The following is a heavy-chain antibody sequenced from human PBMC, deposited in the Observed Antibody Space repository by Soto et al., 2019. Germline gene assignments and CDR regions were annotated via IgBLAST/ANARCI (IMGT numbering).Heavy chain of an antibody. V-gene: IGHV1-69*01. D-gene: IGHD3-10*02. CDR3: ATKKDFTLSPPAS. J-gene: IGHJ5*02. CDR1: GGNFSGFA. Sequence: QVQLVQSGAEVKKPGSSVKVSCKASGGNFSGFAISWVRQAPGQGLECMGGIIPMFGTANYAQKFQGRVTITADESTSTVYMELSSLGSEDTAVYYCATKKDFTLSPPASWGQGTLVTVSS. CDR2: IIPMFGTA.